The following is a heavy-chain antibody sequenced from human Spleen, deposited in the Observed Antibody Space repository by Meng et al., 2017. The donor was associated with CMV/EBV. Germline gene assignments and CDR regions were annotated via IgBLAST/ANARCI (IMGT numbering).Heavy chain of an antibody. CDR2: ISVYNDNT. CDR1: GDNFDSYG. CDR3: ARWAVKLEPPWSYGMDV. J-gene: IGHJ6*02. D-gene: IGHD1-1*01. Sequence: ASAKVSCKASGDNFDSYGISWERQAPGQGLEWMGWISVYNDNTNYAQKFQGRVTMRTDPSTSTAYMEVRGLRSDDTAVYYCARWAVKLEPPWSYGMDVWGQGTTVTVSS. V-gene: IGHV1-18*01.